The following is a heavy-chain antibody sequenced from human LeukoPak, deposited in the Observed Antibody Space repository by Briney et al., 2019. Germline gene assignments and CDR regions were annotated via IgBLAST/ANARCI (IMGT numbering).Heavy chain of an antibody. J-gene: IGHJ4*02. CDR3: ARLSGYDWESFYDY. D-gene: IGHD5-12*01. Sequence: WASVKVSCKASGYTFTGYYMHWVRQAPGQGLEWMGWINPNSGGTNYAQKFQGRVTMTRDTSISTAYMELSRLRSDDTAVYYCARLSGYDWESFYDYWGQGTLVTVSS. V-gene: IGHV1-2*02. CDR2: INPNSGGT. CDR1: GYTFTGYY.